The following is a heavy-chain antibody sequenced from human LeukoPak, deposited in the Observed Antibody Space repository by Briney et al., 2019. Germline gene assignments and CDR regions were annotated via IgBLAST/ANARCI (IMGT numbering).Heavy chain of an antibody. D-gene: IGHD1-26*01. CDR3: AIAQTWDGLFES. V-gene: IGHV3-53*01. CDR1: GIALSGNY. CDR2: ISINTNT. J-gene: IGHJ4*02. Sequence: PGGSLRLSCAAYGIALSGNYMSWVRQTPGRGLEWVSFISINTNTFYADSVRGRFTISRDTSKNTLLLQMNSLRDEGSAIYYFAIAQTWDGLFESWGERTLVTVSS.